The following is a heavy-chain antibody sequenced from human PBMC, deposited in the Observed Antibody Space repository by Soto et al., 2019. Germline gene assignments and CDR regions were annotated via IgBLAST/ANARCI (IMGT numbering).Heavy chain of an antibody. D-gene: IGHD6-19*01. V-gene: IGHV4-38-2*02. J-gene: IGHJ4*02. CDR3: ARDPGRLWEIAVAGLDYFDY. Sequence: SETLSLTCAVSGYSISSGYYLGWILQPPREGLEWIGSIYHSGSTYYNPSLKSRVTISLDTSKNQFSLKLSSVTAADTAVYYYARDPGRLWEIAVAGLDYFDYWGQGTLVTVSS. CDR2: IYHSGST. CDR1: GYSISSGYY.